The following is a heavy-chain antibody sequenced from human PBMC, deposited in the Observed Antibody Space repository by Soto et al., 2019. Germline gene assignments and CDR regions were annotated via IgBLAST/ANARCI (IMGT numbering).Heavy chain of an antibody. Sequence: EVQLVESGGGLVQPGGTLRLSGAASGFAFRSSSMHWVRQAPGKGLEWVAKINEDGCGKNYVDSVKGRFTISRDNAKNSLSLQMNPVRREDTAMYYCATKAGIAEAGFHRWGQGSPVNVSS. CDR1: GFAFRSSS. J-gene: IGHJ4*02. D-gene: IGHD6-13*01. CDR2: INEDGCGK. V-gene: IGHV3-7*01. CDR3: ATKAGIAEAGFHR.